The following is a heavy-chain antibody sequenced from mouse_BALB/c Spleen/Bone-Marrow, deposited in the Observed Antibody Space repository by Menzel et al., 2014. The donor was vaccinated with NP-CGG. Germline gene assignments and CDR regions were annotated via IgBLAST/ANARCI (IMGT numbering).Heavy chain of an antibody. V-gene: IGHV14-3*02. Sequence: EVQLQQSGAELVKPGASVKLSCTASGFNIKDTYMHWVKQRPEQGLEWIGRIDPANGNTEYDPKFQGKATITADTSSNTVYLQLSSLTSEDTAVYYCARWEYYAMDYWGQGTSVTVSS. D-gene: IGHD4-1*01. CDR2: IDPANGNT. CDR1: GFNIKDTY. J-gene: IGHJ4*01. CDR3: ARWEYYAMDY.